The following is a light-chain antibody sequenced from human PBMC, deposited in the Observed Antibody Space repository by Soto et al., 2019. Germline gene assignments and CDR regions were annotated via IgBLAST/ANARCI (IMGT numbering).Light chain of an antibody. J-gene: IGKJ1*01. CDR2: WAS. CDR3: QQYSNPPWT. CDR1: QSVLYSSNNKNY. V-gene: IGKV4-1*01. Sequence: DIVMTQSPDSLAVSLGERATINCKSSQSVLYSSNNKNYLAWYQQKPGQSPKLLLYWASTRESGVPDRFSGSGSGTDFTLSISSLQAEDVAVYFCQQYSNPPWTFGQGTKVEI.